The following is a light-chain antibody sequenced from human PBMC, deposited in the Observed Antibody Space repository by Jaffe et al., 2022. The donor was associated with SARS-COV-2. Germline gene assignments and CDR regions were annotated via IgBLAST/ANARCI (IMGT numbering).Light chain of an antibody. V-gene: IGKV1-5*03. J-gene: IGKJ2*01. Sequence: DIQMTQSPSTLSASVGDRVTITCRASQDIKNWLAWYQQKPGKAPKLLIYEASSSESGVPSRFSGSGSGTEFTLTITSLQPDDFGTYYCQQYNTYPFFGQGTKLEIK. CDR1: QDIKNW. CDR2: EAS. CDR3: QQYNTYPF.